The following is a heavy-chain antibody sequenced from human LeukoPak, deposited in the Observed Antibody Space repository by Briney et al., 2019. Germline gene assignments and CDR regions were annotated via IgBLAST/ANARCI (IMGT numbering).Heavy chain of an antibody. D-gene: IGHD3-22*01. CDR1: GDSVSRSDSY. V-gene: IGHV4-39*01. J-gene: IGHJ1*01. CDR2: IYYSGRT. CDR3: ARRRYYDGSGYLE. Sequence: PSETLSLTCSVSGDSVSRSDSYWDWIRQPPGKGLEWIGTIYYSGRTYYSPSLKSRVTMSVDPSNDQFSLNLRSVTAADTALYYCARRRYYDGSGYLEWGQGTLLSVSS.